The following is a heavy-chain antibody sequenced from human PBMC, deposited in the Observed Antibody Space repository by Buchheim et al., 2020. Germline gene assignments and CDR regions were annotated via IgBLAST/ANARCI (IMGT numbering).Heavy chain of an antibody. J-gene: IGHJ4*02. CDR3: AKLERVDY. D-gene: IGHD1-1*01. CDR1: GFTFSSYS. Sequence: EVQLVESGGGLVKPGGSLRLSCAASGFTFSSYSMNWVRQAPGKGLEWVSSISSSSSYRYYADSVKGGFTISRDNAKNSLEQQMNSLRAEDTAVYYCAKLERVDYWGQGTL. CDR2: ISSSSSYR. V-gene: IGHV3-21*01.